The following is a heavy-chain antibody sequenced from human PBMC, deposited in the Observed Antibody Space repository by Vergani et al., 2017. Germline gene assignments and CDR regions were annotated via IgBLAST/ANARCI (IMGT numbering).Heavy chain of an antibody. CDR2: ISSSSSTI. Sequence: EVQLVESGGGLVQPGGSLRLSCAASGFTFSTFSMNWVRQAPGKGLEWVSYISSSSSTIYYADSVKGRFTISRDNAKNSLYLQMNSLRAEDTAVYYCARRDYGGDSYWGQGTLVTVSS. CDR1: GFTFSTFS. J-gene: IGHJ4*02. D-gene: IGHD4-23*01. CDR3: ARRDYGGDSY. V-gene: IGHV3-48*01.